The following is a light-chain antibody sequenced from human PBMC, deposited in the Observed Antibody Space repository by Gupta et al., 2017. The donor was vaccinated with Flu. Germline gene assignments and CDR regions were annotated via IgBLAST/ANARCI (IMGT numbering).Light chain of an antibody. CDR3: SSSSGSTTPWV. J-gene: IGLJ3*02. Sequence: GSPGQSITISCTGTSSDIGAYNYVSWYQRHPGKAPKLLIYGVSSRPSGISNRFSGSKSDNTASLTISGVQPEDEADYFCSSSSGSTTPWVFG. CDR2: GVS. V-gene: IGLV2-14*01. CDR1: SSDIGAYNY.